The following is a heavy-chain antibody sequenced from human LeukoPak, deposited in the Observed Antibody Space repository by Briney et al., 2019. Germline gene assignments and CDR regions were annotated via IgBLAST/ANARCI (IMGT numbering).Heavy chain of an antibody. CDR3: ATDCSSTSCEFDY. V-gene: IGHV1-69*05. D-gene: IGHD2-2*01. CDR1: GGTFSSYA. J-gene: IGHJ4*02. Sequence: SVKVSCKASGGTFSSYAISWVRQAPGRGLEWMGGIIPIFGTANYAQKFQGRVTITTDESTSTAYMELSSLRSEDTAVYYCATDCSSTSCEFDYWGQGTLVTVSS. CDR2: IIPIFGTA.